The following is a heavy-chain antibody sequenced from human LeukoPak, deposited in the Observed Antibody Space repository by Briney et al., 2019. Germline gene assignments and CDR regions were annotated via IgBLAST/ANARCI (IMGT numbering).Heavy chain of an antibody. CDR1: GFTFSSYG. V-gene: IGHV3-30*03. CDR3: ARGGIPTGPYYYFYYMDV. Sequence: GRSLRLSCAASGFTFSSYGIHWVRQAPGKGLEWVAVISYDGSSKYYADSVKGRFTISRDNSRNTLYLQMNSLRGEDAAVYSCARGGIPTGPYYYFYYMDVWGNGTAVAVSS. J-gene: IGHJ6*03. D-gene: IGHD3-10*01. CDR2: ISYDGSSK.